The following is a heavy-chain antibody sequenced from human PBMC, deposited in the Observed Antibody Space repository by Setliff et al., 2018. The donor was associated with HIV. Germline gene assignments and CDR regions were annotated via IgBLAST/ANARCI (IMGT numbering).Heavy chain of an antibody. D-gene: IGHD6-13*01. Sequence: SETLSLTCAVSGHSISSGYFCGWIRQTPGKGLEWIGNIYQSGNAYYNPSLKSRVTISVDTSRNRFSLKLSSVAAADTAVYYCVAGYNSVWYSVFWGQGILVTVSS. CDR3: VAGYNSVWYSVF. CDR1: GHSISSGYF. J-gene: IGHJ4*02. V-gene: IGHV4-38-2*01. CDR2: IYQSGNA.